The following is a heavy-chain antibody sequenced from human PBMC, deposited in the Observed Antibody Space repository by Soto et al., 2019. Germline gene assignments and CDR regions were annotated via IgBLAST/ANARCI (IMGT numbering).Heavy chain of an antibody. J-gene: IGHJ4*02. CDR2: SRDKVHSHTT. CDR1: GFTFSDHY. V-gene: IGHV3-72*01. CDR3: ARGVVSTGYFAY. Sequence: EVQLAESGGGLVQPGGSLRLSCAASGFTFSDHYMDWVRQAPGKGLEWVGRSRDKVHSHTTEYAASVKGRFTISRGDSENSLYMPMNSLKNGDTAVYYCARGVVSTGYFAYWGQGTLVTVSS. D-gene: IGHD5-12*01.